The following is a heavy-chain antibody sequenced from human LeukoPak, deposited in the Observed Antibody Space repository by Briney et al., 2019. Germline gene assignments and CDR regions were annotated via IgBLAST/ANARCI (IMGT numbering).Heavy chain of an antibody. V-gene: IGHV3-23*01. D-gene: IGHD5-12*01. J-gene: IGHJ4*02. CDR2: VSGSGGST. CDR1: GFTFSSYA. Sequence: GGSLRLSCAASGFTFSSYAMSWVRQAPGKGLEWVSGVSGSGGSTYYADSVKGWFTISRDNSKNTLYLQMNSLRAEGTAVYYCAKDLDIVATITGNWGQGTLVTVSS. CDR3: AKDLDIVATITGN.